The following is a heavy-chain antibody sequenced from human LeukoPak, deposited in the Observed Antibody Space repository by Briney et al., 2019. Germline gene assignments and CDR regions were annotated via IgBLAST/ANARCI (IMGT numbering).Heavy chain of an antibody. CDR3: ARAPMSYDSIGFGGAFDI. J-gene: IGHJ3*02. Sequence: GRSLRLSCAASGLTFSSYAMHWVRQAPGKGLECVAVISYDGNTKYSADSAKGRFTISRDNSKNTMYLQINSLRAEDTAMYYCARAPMSYDSIGFGGAFDIWGQGTMVTVSS. D-gene: IGHD3-22*01. V-gene: IGHV3-30-3*01. CDR2: ISYDGNTK. CDR1: GLTFSSYA.